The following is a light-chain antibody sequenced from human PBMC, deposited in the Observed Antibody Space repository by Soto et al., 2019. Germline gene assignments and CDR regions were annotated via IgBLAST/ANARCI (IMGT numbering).Light chain of an antibody. CDR3: QQSYSAPYT. CDR1: QSISTY. CDR2: AAS. V-gene: IGKV1-39*01. Sequence: DMQMTQSPSSLSASVGDRVTIACRASQSISTYLNWFQQKPGKAPKLLIYAASSLQSGVPSRFSGSGSGTDFTLAISSLLPEDFATYYCQQSYSAPYTFGQGTKVDIK. J-gene: IGKJ2*01.